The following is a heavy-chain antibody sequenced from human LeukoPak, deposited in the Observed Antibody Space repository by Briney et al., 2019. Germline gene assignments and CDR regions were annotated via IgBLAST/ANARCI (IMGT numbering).Heavy chain of an antibody. CDR2: IRYDGSNK. V-gene: IGHV3-30*02. D-gene: IGHD3-16*01. Sequence: GGSLRLSCAASGFTFSSYGMHWVRQAPGKGLEWVAFIRYDGSNKYYADSVRGRFTISRDNSKNTLYLQMNSLRAEDTAVYYCAKRGKDAFDIWGQGTMVTVSS. J-gene: IGHJ3*02. CDR1: GFTFSSYG. CDR3: AKRGKDAFDI.